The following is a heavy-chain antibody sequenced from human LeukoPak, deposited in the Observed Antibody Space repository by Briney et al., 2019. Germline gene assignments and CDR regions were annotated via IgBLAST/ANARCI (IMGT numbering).Heavy chain of an antibody. D-gene: IGHD6-13*01. CDR1: GFTFNSYA. CDR3: PRDGGPEYSSSWYLY. V-gene: IGHV3-48*03. J-gene: IGHJ4*02. CDR2: ISSSGSTI. Sequence: LGGSLRLSCAASGFTFNSYAFNWVRQAPGKGLEWVSYISSSGSTIYYADSVKGRFTISRDNAKNSLYLQMNSLRAEDTAVYYCPRDGGPEYSSSWYLYWGQGTLVTVSS.